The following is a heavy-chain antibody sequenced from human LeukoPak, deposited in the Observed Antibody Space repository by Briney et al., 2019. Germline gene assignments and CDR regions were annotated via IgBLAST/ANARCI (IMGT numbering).Heavy chain of an antibody. D-gene: IGHD3-10*01. J-gene: IGHJ6*02. CDR2: IYYSGST. CDR3: ARAFSPRYYYGSTYGMDV. Sequence: PSETLSLTRTVSGGSISSYYWSWIRQPPGKGLEWIGHIYYSGSTNYNPSLKSRVTISVDTSKNQFSLKLSSVTAADTAVYYCARAFSPRYYYGSTYGMDVWGQGTTVTVSS. V-gene: IGHV4-59*01. CDR1: GGSISSYY.